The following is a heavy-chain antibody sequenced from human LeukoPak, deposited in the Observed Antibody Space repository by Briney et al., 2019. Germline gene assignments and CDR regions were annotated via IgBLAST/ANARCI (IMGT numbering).Heavy chain of an antibody. D-gene: IGHD6-13*01. V-gene: IGHV3-66*02. J-gene: IGHJ4*02. CDR3: ATETYTLAAAGLDY. CDR1: GFTVSSNY. Sequence: GGSLRLSCAASGFTVSSNYMSWVRQAPGKGLEWVSVIYSGGSTYYADSVKGRFTISRDSSKNTLYLQMNSLRAEDTAVYYCATETYTLAAAGLDYWGQGTLVTVSS. CDR2: IYSGGST.